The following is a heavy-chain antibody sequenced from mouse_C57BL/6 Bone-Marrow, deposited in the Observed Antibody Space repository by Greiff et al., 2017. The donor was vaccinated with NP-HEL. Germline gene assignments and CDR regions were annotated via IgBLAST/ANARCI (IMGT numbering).Heavy chain of an antibody. CDR3: ARHYLYSLFAY. CDR1: GFTFSSYG. Sequence: EVQRVESGGDLVKPGGSLKLSCAASGFTFSSYGMSWVRQTPDKRLEWVATISSGGSYTYYPDSVKGRFTISRDNAKNTLYLQMSSLKSEDTAMYYCARHYLYSLFAYWGQGTLVTVSA. J-gene: IGHJ3*01. D-gene: IGHD2-1*01. CDR2: ISSGGSYT. V-gene: IGHV5-6*01.